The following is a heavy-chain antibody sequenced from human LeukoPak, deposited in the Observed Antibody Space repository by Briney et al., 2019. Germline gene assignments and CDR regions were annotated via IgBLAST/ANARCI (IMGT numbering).Heavy chain of an antibody. CDR2: IIPIFGTA. D-gene: IGHD6-19*01. CDR3: ARKGRSSGWYRGSYFDY. J-gene: IGHJ4*02. Sequence: EASVKVSCKASGGTFSSYAISWVRQAPGQGLEWMGGIIPIFGTANYAQKFQGRVTITADESTSTAYMELSSLRSEDTAVYYCARKGRSSGWYRGSYFDYWGQGTLVTVSS. V-gene: IGHV1-69*13. CDR1: GGTFSSYA.